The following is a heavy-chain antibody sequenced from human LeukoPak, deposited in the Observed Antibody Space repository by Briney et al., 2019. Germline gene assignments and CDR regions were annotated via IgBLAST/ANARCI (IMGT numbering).Heavy chain of an antibody. D-gene: IGHD2-2*01. V-gene: IGHV4-59*01. CDR3: ARDPGYCSSTSCYSHWYFDL. CDR1: GGSISSYY. CDR2: IYYSGST. J-gene: IGHJ2*01. Sequence: SETPSLTCTVSGGSISSYYWSWIRQPPGKGLEWIGYIYYSGSTNYNPSLKSRVTISVDTSKNQFFLKLSSVTAADTAVYYCARDPGYCSSTSCYSHWYFDLWGRGTLVTVSS.